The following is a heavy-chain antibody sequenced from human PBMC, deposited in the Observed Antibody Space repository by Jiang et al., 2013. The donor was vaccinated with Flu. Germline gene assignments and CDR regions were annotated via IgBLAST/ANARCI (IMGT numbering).Heavy chain of an antibody. CDR3: ASVSAGYFDY. Sequence: PGLVKPSETLSLTCTVSGGSISSYYWSWIRQPPGKGLEWIGYIYYSGSTNYNPSLKSRVTISVDTSKNQFSLKLSSVTAADTAVYYCASVSAGYFDYWGQGTLVTVSS. CDR2: IYYSGST. V-gene: IGHV4-59*01. CDR1: GGSISSYY. J-gene: IGHJ4*02. D-gene: IGHD6-19*01.